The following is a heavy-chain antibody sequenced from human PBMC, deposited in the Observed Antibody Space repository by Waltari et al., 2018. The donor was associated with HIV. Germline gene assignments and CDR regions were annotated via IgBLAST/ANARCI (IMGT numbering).Heavy chain of an antibody. CDR2: IYLDNDK. CDR3: ANRLSNYRYFDY. D-gene: IGHD4-4*01. Sequence: QITLKESGPTLVKPTQTLTLTCSFSGFSLITSGVSVGWIRQPPGKALEWPALIYLDNDKSYSPSLKGRLTITKDTSKNQVVLTITNMDPVDTATYYCANRLSNYRYFDYWGQGTLVTVSS. CDR1: GFSLITSGVS. V-gene: IGHV2-5*02. J-gene: IGHJ4*02.